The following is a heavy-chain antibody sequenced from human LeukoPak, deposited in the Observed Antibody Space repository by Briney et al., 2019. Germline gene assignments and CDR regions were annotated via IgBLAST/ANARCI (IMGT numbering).Heavy chain of an antibody. CDR1: GFNLRSRD. CDR2: ISSGSSTI. D-gene: IGHD6-19*01. CDR3: TRDSSGWTFDC. V-gene: IGHV3-48*01. Sequence: GGSLRLSCAASGFNLRSRDLNWVRQAPGKGLEWVSYISSGSSTIYYADSVKGRFTISRDNAKNSLYLQMDSLRAEDTAVYYCTRDSSGWTFDCWGQGTLVTVSS. J-gene: IGHJ4*02.